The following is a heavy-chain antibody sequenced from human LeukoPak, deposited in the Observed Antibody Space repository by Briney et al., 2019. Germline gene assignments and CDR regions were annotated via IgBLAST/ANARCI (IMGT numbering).Heavy chain of an antibody. V-gene: IGHV4-34*01. CDR3: ARGGYDFWGGYSNYYYYGMDV. CDR1: GGSFSGYY. CDR2: INHSGST. J-gene: IGHJ6*02. Sequence: SSETLSLTCAVYGGSFSGYYWSWIRQPPGKGLEWIGEINHSGSTNYNPSLKSRVTISVDTSKNQFSLKLSSVTAADTAVYYCARGGYDFWGGYSNYYYYGMDVWGQGTTVTVSS. D-gene: IGHD3-3*01.